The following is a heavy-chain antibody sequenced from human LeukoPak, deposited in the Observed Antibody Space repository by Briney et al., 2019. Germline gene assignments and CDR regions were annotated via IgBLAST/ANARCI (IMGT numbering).Heavy chain of an antibody. CDR2: IYSGGST. D-gene: IGHD3-22*01. CDR1: GFTVSSNY. CDR3: ARDLYYYDSSGYWSGMDV. V-gene: IGHV3-66*01. Sequence: GGSLRLSCAASGFTVSSNYMSWVRQAPVKGLEWVSVIYSGGSTYYADSVKGRFTISRDNSKNTLYLQMNSLRAEDTAVYYCARDLYYYDSSGYWSGMDVWGQGTTVTVSS. J-gene: IGHJ6*02.